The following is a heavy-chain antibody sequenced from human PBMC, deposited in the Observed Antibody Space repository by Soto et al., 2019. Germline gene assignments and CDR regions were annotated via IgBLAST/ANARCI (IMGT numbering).Heavy chain of an antibody. D-gene: IGHD3-22*01. CDR3: ATKGGAYYFQFDP. CDR2: ISSGGTPI. Sequence: GGSLRLSCAASGFTFSDYYMSWIRQAPGKGLEWVSYISSGGTPIYYADSVKGRFTISREDAKNSLFLQMNSLRPEDTAVYFCATKGGAYYFQFDPWGQGTLVTVSS. V-gene: IGHV3-11*01. J-gene: IGHJ5*02. CDR1: GFTFSDYY.